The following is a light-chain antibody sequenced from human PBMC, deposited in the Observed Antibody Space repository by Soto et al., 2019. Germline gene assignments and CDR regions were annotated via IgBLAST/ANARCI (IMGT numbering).Light chain of an antibody. V-gene: IGKV3-15*01. CDR2: GAS. CDR3: QQYNNWPPGFT. Sequence: EIVMTQSPATLSVSPGERATLSCRASQSVSSNLAWYQQKPGQAPRLLIYGASTRATGIPARFSGSGSGTEFTLNISSLQSEDVSVYYCQQYNNWPPGFTFGPGTKVDIK. J-gene: IGKJ3*01. CDR1: QSVSSN.